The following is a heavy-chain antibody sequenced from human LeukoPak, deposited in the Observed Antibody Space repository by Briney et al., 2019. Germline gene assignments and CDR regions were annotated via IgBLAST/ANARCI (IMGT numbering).Heavy chain of an antibody. CDR2: INHSGST. CDR3: ATRSSYNRSSSSPEFDY. V-gene: IGHV4-34*01. D-gene: IGHD6-6*01. CDR1: GGSFSGYY. J-gene: IGHJ4*02. Sequence: SETLSLTCAVYGGSFSGYYWSWIRQPPGKGLEWIGEINHSGSTNYNPSLKSRVTISVDTSKNQFSLKLSSVTAADTAVYYCATRSSYNRSSSSPEFDYWGQGTLVTVSS.